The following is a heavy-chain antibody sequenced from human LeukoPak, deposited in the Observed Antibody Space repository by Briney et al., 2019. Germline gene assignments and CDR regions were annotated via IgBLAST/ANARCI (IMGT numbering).Heavy chain of an antibody. J-gene: IGHJ4*02. V-gene: IGHV3-53*01. Sequence: PGGSLRLSCAASGFTFSDYYMSWVRQAPGKGLEWVSVIYADFDNTDYADSVKGRFTISRDNSKNTLYLHMNSLRVEDTATYFCARALNRHIGAFEYWGQGALVTVSS. D-gene: IGHD4/OR15-4a*01. CDR3: ARALNRHIGAFEY. CDR2: IYADFDNT. CDR1: GFTFSDYY.